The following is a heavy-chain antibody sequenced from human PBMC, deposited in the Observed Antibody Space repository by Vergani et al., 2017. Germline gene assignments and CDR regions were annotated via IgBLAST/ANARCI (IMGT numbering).Heavy chain of an antibody. CDR3: ARASGWNAFDI. V-gene: IGHV3-13*01. Sequence: EVQLVESGGGLVQPGGSLRLSCAASGFTFSSYDMHWVRQATGKGLEWVSAIGTAGDTYYPGSVKGRFTISRENAKNSLYLQMNSLRAGDTAVYYCARASGWNAFDIWGQGTMVTVSS. J-gene: IGHJ3*02. CDR1: GFTFSSYD. CDR2: IGTAGDT. D-gene: IGHD6-19*01.